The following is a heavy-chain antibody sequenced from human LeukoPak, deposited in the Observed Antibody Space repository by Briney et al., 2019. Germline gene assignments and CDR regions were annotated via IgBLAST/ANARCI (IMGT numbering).Heavy chain of an antibody. CDR1: GYTFTSYY. J-gene: IGHJ5*02. CDR3: ARDRGTSTTMGKNWFDP. CDR2: INPSGGST. Sequence: ASVKVSCKASGYTFTSYYMHWMRQAPGQGLEWMGIINPSGGSTSYAQKFQGRVTMTRDTSTSTVYMELSSLRSEDTAVYYCARDRGTSTTMGKNWFDPWGQGTLVTVSS. D-gene: IGHD4-23*01. V-gene: IGHV1-46*01.